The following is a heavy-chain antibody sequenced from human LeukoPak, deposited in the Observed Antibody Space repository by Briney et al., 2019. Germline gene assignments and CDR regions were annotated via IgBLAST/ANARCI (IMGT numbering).Heavy chain of an antibody. J-gene: IGHJ4*02. CDR3: ARGSFYYEILTGDT. Sequence: PGGSLRLSCAASGFSFSSYDMNWVRQAPGKGLEWVSSISSSSSYIYYADSVKGRFTISRDNAKNSLYLQMNSLRAEDTAVYYCARGSFYYEILTGDTGGQGTLVTVSS. D-gene: IGHD3-9*01. CDR1: GFSFSSYD. CDR2: ISSSSSYI. V-gene: IGHV3-21*01.